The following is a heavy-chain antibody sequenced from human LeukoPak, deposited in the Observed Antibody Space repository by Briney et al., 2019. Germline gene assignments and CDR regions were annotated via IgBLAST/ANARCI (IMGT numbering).Heavy chain of an antibody. V-gene: IGHV3-21*01. Sequence: GGSLRLSCAASGFTFSSYSMNWVRQAPGKGLEWVSSISSSSSYIYYADSVKGRFTISRDNAKNSLYLQMNSLRAEDTAVYYCHRHPRGVTHYYMDVWGKGTTVTVSS. CDR1: GFTFSSYS. CDR3: HRHPRGVTHYYMDV. J-gene: IGHJ6*03. D-gene: IGHD3-10*01. CDR2: ISSSSSYI.